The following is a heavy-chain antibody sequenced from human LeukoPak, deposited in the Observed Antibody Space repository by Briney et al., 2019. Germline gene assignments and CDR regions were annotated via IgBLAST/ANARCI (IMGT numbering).Heavy chain of an antibody. CDR2: IYHSGST. D-gene: IGHD3-3*01. CDR3: GRHPPYYDFWSGFACWFDP. Sequence: TSETLSLTCTVSGYSISSGYYWGWIRQPPGKGLEWIGSIYHSGSTYYNPSLKSRVTISVDTSKNQFSLKLSSVTAADTAVYYCGRHPPYYDFWSGFACWFDPWGQGTLVTVSS. CDR1: GYSISSGYY. V-gene: IGHV4-38-2*02. J-gene: IGHJ5*02.